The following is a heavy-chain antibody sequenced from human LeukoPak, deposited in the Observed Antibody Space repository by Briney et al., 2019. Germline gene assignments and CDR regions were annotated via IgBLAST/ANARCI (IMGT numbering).Heavy chain of an antibody. CDR3: ARESLPYGSGSYPDY. J-gene: IGHJ4*02. Sequence: PSETLSLTCTVSGGSISSGSYYWSWIRQPAGKGLEWIGRIYTSGSTNYNPSLKSRVTISVDTSKNQFSLKLSSVTAADTAVYYCARESLPYGSGSYPDYWGQGTLVTVSS. CDR2: IYTSGST. D-gene: IGHD3-10*01. V-gene: IGHV4-61*02. CDR1: GGSISSGSYY.